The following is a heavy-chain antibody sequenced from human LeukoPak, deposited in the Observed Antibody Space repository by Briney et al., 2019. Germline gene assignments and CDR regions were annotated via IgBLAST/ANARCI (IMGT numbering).Heavy chain of an antibody. V-gene: IGHV4-59*12. CDR1: GGSISSYY. Sequence: SETLSLTCTVSGGSISSYYWSWIRQPPGKGLEWIGYIYYSGSTNYNPSLKSRVTISVDTSKNQFSLKLSSVTAADTAVYYCARIVVVPAASHYYYYYGMDVWGQGTTVTVSS. CDR2: IYYSGST. J-gene: IGHJ6*02. CDR3: ARIVVVPAASHYYYYYGMDV. D-gene: IGHD2-2*01.